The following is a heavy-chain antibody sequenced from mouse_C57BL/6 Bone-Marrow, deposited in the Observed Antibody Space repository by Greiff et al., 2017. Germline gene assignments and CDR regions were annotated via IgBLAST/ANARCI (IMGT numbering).Heavy chain of an antibody. CDR3: AGAECDWFAY. Sequence: EVQLQQSGPVLVKPGASVKMSCKASGYTFTDYYMNWVKQSHGKSLEWIGVINPYNGGTSYNQKFKGKATLTVDKSSSTAYMQLNSLTSEDSAVYYCAGAECDWFAYWGQGTLVTVTA. V-gene: IGHV1-19*01. CDR1: GYTFTDYY. J-gene: IGHJ3*01. CDR2: INPYNGGT.